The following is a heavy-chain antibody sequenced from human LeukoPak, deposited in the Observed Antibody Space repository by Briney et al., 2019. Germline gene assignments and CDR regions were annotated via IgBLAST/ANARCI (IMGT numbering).Heavy chain of an antibody. CDR2: ISGSGGST. CDR1: GFTFSSYA. J-gene: IGHJ5*02. V-gene: IGHV3-23*01. Sequence: PGGSLRLSCAASGFTFSSYAMSWVRQAPGKGLEWVSAISGSGGSTYYADSVKGRFTISRDNSKNTLYLQMSSLRSEDTAVFYCARGYDYNNYGWFDPWGQGTLVTVSS. CDR3: ARGYDYNNYGWFDP. D-gene: IGHD4-11*01.